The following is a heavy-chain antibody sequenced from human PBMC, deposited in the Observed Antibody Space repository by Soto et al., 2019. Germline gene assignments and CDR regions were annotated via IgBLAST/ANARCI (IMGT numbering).Heavy chain of an antibody. CDR1: GFTFSDYW. Sequence: LRLSCEASGFTFSDYWMSWVRQAPGQGPEWVANIKFDGSEKQYVDSVRGRFTISRDNSRNSLFLQMNSLRAGDTAVYYCVKDGGYCSSSTCYSPRNHYFDSWGQGTLVTVSS. CDR2: IKFDGSEK. CDR3: VKDGGYCSSSTCYSPRNHYFDS. J-gene: IGHJ4*02. V-gene: IGHV3-7*03. D-gene: IGHD2-2*01.